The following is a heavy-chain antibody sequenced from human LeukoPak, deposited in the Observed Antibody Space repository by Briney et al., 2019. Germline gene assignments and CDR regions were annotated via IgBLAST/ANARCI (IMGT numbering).Heavy chain of an antibody. D-gene: IGHD4-17*01. CDR2: IRYDGSNK. Sequence: PGGSLRLSCAASGFTFSSFVMHWVRQAPGKGLEWVAFIRYDGSNKYYADSVKGRFTISRDNSKNTLYLQMNSLRTEDTAVYYCAKVNGDYIVDPSDYWGQGTLVTVSS. V-gene: IGHV3-30*02. J-gene: IGHJ4*02. CDR3: AKVNGDYIVDPSDY. CDR1: GFTFSSFV.